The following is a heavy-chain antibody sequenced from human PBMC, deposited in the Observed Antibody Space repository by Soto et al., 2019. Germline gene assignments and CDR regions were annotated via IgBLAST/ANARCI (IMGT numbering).Heavy chain of an antibody. D-gene: IGHD3-16*02. CDR2: IYYSGST. CDR3: ARSIGGMDV. V-gene: IGHV4-59*01. J-gene: IGHJ6*02. CDR1: GGSISSYY. Sequence: QVQLQESGPGLVKPSETLSLTCTVSGGSISSYYWSWIRQPPGKGLEWIGYIYYSGSTNYNPSLKSRVTISVDTSKNQFSLKLSSVTAADTAVYYCARSIGGMDVWGQGTTVTVSS.